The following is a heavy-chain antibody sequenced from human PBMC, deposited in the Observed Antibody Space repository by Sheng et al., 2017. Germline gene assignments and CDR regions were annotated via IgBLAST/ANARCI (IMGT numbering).Heavy chain of an antibody. D-gene: IGHD1-26*01. CDR2: ISGSSGST. J-gene: IGHJ4*02. Sequence: EVQLLESGGGLVQPGGSLRLSCAASGFTFTSYAMTWVRQAPGKGLEWVSGISGSSGSTYYADSVKGRFTISRDNSKNTLYLQMNSLRAEDTAVYYCAKGGSGSYYGDYWGQGTLVTVSS. CDR1: GFTFTSYA. CDR3: AKGGSGSYYGDY. V-gene: IGHV3-23*01.